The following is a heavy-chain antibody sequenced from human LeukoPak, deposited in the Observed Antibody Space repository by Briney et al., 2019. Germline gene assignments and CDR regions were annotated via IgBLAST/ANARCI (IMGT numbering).Heavy chain of an antibody. Sequence: GWSLRLSCAASGFIFSNAWMSWVRQAPGQGLEWVGRIKSKTEGGTTDYAAPVKGRFTISRDDSQNTVDLQISSLTAEDTAMYFCTTTYIVASTRKFGDYWGQGTLVVVSS. CDR3: TTTYIVASTRKFGDY. V-gene: IGHV3-15*01. CDR2: IKSKTEGGTT. J-gene: IGHJ4*02. CDR1: GFIFSNAW. D-gene: IGHD5-12*01.